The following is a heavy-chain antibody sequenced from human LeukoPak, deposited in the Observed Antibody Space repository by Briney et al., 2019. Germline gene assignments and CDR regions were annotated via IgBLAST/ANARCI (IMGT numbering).Heavy chain of an antibody. J-gene: IGHJ5*02. Sequence: SETLSLTCTVSGGSFNSGSHHWGWFRQSPGKGLEWIGSLYYSRTTYYNPSLNSRVTISVVTSKNQFSLQLNSVTAADTAVYYCARHDGRGGNTMGALGSWGQGSLVTVSS. CDR1: GGSFNSGSHH. CDR3: ARHDGRGGNTMGALGS. V-gene: IGHV4-39*01. CDR2: LYYSRTT. D-gene: IGHD2-2*01.